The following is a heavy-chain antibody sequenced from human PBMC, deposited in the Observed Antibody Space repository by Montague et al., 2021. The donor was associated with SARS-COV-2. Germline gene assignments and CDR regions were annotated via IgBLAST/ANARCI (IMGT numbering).Heavy chain of an antibody. V-gene: IGHV4-34*01. Sequence: SETLSLTCAVHGTSFSGYYWNWIRQPPGKGLGWIGEINHGGSTKYSPSLKSRLTISADTSKNQFSLKLTSVAAADTAVYYCARLRDGVVPSPILGVGPHYSYYYMDVWGRGTTVTVSS. J-gene: IGHJ6*03. CDR2: INHGGST. CDR1: GTSFSGYY. D-gene: IGHD3-10*01. CDR3: ARLRDGVVPSPILGVGPHYSYYYMDV.